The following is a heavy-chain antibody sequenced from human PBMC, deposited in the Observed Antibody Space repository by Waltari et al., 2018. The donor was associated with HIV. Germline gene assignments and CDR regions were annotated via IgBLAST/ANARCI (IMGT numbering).Heavy chain of an antibody. CDR3: ARDPRSSGYYGMDV. J-gene: IGHJ6*02. CDR1: VLPCRSKS. D-gene: IGHD1-26*01. CDR2: IYSGGSR. Sequence: EVQLVEAGGGVIEPGGSLRRSCAASVLPCRSKSMSWVRQAPGKGLEWVSVIYSGGSRYYADSVKGRFTISRDNSKNTLSLHMNSLGPEDTAVYYCARDPRSSGYYGMDVWGQGTTVTVSS. V-gene: IGHV3-53*01.